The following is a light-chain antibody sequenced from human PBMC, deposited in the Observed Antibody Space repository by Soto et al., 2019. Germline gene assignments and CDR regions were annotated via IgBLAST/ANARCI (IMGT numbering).Light chain of an antibody. CDR1: QSISSY. V-gene: IGKV1-39*01. CDR2: AAS. Sequence: DIQMTQSPSSLSASVGDRVTITCRASQSISSYLNWYQQKPGKAPKLLIYAASSLQSGVPSRFSGSGSGTDFTLTISSXXXXXXXXXXCXQSYSXSLTFGGGTKVXXX. J-gene: IGKJ4*01. CDR3: XQSYSXSLT.